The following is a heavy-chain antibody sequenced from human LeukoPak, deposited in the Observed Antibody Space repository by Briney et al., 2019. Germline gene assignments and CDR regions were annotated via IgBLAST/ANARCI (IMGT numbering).Heavy chain of an antibody. CDR1: GYTFTSYY. V-gene: IGHV1-46*01. D-gene: IGHD2-2*01. Sequence: ASVKVSCKASGYTFTSYYMHWVRQAPGQGLEWMGIINPSGGNTNYAQKLQGRVTMTTDTSTSTAYMELRSLRSDDTAVYYCARDYCSSTSCLFDYWGQGTLVTVSS. J-gene: IGHJ4*02. CDR3: ARDYCSSTSCLFDY. CDR2: INPSGGNT.